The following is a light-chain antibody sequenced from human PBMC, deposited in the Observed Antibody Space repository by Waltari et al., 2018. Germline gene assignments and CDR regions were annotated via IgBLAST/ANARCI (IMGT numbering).Light chain of an antibody. CDR3: LQYGSSPFA. Sequence: IMLTQSPGTLSLSPGESAILSCRTSQAVKDNDLAWYQQAPGQAPRVIIYGASSRATGVPGRFSGGGSGTDFTLAINRLEPEDFAVYYCLQYGSSPFAFGQGTKLEI. CDR1: QAVKDND. CDR2: GAS. J-gene: IGKJ2*01. V-gene: IGKV3-20*01.